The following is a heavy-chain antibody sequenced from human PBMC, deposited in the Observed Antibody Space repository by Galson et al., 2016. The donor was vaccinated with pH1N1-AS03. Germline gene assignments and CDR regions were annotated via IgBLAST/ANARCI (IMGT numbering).Heavy chain of an antibody. V-gene: IGHV3-23*01. CDR1: RFTLGDYA. CDR2: ISGTGDTI. Sequence: SLRLSCAASRFTLGDYAMTWVRQAPGKGLEWVSLISGTGDTIYYADSVKGRFSVSRDNSKNTLYLLMNSLRAEDTAVYYCAKGDDFWSGYSPNYYYCMDVWGKGTTVTVSS. J-gene: IGHJ6*03. D-gene: IGHD3-3*01. CDR3: AKGDDFWSGYSPNYYYCMDV.